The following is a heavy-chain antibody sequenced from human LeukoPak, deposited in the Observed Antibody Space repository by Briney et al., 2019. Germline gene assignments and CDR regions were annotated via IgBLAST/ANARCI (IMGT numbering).Heavy chain of an antibody. Sequence: GASVKVSCKASGYTFTSYYIHWVRQAPGQGLEWMGIINPNDGSTSYAQKFQGRVTMTRDMSTSTVYMELSSLRSEDTAVYYCARDWGYCSGGSCYRGAFDIWGQGTMVTVSS. D-gene: IGHD2-15*01. CDR1: GYTFTSYY. CDR2: INPNDGST. V-gene: IGHV1-46*01. CDR3: ARDWGYCSGGSCYRGAFDI. J-gene: IGHJ3*02.